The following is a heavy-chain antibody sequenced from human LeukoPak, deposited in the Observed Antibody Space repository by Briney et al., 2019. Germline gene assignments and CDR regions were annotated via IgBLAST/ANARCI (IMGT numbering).Heavy chain of an antibody. J-gene: IGHJ3*02. D-gene: IGHD4-17*01. V-gene: IGHV3-NL1*01. CDR3: ARYGDYMNDAFDI. Sequence: PGGSLRLSCAASGFTFSSYGMHWVRQAPGKGLEWVSVIYSGGSTYYADSVKGRFTISRDNSKNTLYLQMNSLRAEDTAVYYCARYGDYMNDAFDIWGQGTMVTVSS. CDR2: IYSGGST. CDR1: GFTFSSYG.